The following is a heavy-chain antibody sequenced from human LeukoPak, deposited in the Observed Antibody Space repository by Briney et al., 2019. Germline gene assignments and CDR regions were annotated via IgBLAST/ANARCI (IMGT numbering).Heavy chain of an antibody. V-gene: IGHV4-31*03. CDR3: AREVVIRRFFDY. CDR2: IYYSGST. D-gene: IGHD3-22*01. CDR1: GGSISSGGYY. J-gene: IGHJ4*02. Sequence: SETLSLTCTVSGGSISSGGYYWSWIRQHPGKGLEWIGYIYYSGSTYYNPSLKSRVTISADTSKNQFSLKLSSVTAADTAVYYCAREVVIRRFFDYWGQGTLVTVSS.